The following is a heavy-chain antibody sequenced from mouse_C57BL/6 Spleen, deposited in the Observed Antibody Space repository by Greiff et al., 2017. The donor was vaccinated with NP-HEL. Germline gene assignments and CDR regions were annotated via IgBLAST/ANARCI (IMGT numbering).Heavy chain of an antibody. Sequence: QVQLQQSGAELVKPGASVKLSCKASGYTFTEYTIHWVKQRSGQGLEWIGWFYPGSGSIKYKEKFKDKATLTADKSSSTVYMELSRLTSEDSAVYFCARHEGSYYYGSLYYFDYWGQGTTLTVSS. CDR1: GYTFTEYT. J-gene: IGHJ2*01. CDR3: ARHEGSYYYGSLYYFDY. V-gene: IGHV1-62-2*01. CDR2: FYPGSGSI. D-gene: IGHD1-1*01.